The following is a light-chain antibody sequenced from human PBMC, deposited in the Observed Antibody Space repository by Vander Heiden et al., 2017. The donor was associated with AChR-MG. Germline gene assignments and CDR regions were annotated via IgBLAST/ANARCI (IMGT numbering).Light chain of an antibody. CDR1: QSVSSSY. CDR3: QQDGSSPYT. Sequence: PGTLSLSPGERATLSCRASQSVSSSYLAWYQQKPGQAPRLLIYGASSRATGIPDRFSGSGSGTDFTLTISRLEPEDFAVYYCQQDGSSPYTFGQGTKLEIK. CDR2: GAS. J-gene: IGKJ2*01. V-gene: IGKV3-20*01.